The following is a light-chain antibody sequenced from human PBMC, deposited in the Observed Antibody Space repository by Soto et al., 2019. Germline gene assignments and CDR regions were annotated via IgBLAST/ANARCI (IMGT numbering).Light chain of an antibody. Sequence: EIVLTQSPGTLSLSPGERATLSCRASQSVSSSYLAWYQQKPGQAPRLLIYGASSRATGIPDRFSGSGSGTDFTLTISRLEPEDFVVYYCQQYGSSPQTFGHGTKVEIK. J-gene: IGKJ1*01. CDR2: GAS. CDR1: QSVSSSY. CDR3: QQYGSSPQT. V-gene: IGKV3-20*01.